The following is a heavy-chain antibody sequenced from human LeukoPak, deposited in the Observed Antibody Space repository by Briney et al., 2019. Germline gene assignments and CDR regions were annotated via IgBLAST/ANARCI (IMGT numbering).Heavy chain of an antibody. CDR2: INEYGDIA. J-gene: IGHJ4*02. CDR3: AKARWEPNFDY. V-gene: IGHV3-43*02. Sequence: GGSLRLSCAASGFTFDDYAMHWVRQGPGKSLEWVSLINEYGDIAYYRDSVRGRFTVSRDNAKNSLYLQMNSLTTEDTALYYCAKARWEPNFDYWGQGTLGTVSS. D-gene: IGHD1-26*01. CDR1: GFTFDDYA.